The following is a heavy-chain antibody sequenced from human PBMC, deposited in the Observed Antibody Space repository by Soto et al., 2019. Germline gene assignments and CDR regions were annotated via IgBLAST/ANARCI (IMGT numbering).Heavy chain of an antibody. CDR1: GGSFSAYY. J-gene: IGHJ4*02. Sequence: QVQLQQWGAGLLKPSETLSLTCAVYGGSFSAYYWSWLRQPPGKGLEWNGEINHSGSTNYNPSLKSRVTISVGTSKDQFSLKLSSVTAADTAVYYCARGREVSPKAGADLDYWGQGSPVTVSS. D-gene: IGHD6-13*01. CDR3: ARGREVSPKAGADLDY. V-gene: IGHV4-34*01. CDR2: INHSGST.